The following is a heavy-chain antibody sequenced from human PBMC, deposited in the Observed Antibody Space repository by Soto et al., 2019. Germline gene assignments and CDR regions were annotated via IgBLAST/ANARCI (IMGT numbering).Heavy chain of an antibody. Sequence: QVQLVQSGAEVKKPGSSVKVSCKASGDTFSNYAISWVRQAPGQGLEGMGGIIPSFGTANYAQKFQGRVTITADESTSTAYMELSSLRSEDTAVYYCARDGSGYRSRASPMDVWGQGTTVTVSS. CDR3: ARDGSGYRSRASPMDV. V-gene: IGHV1-69*01. J-gene: IGHJ6*02. CDR1: GDTFSNYA. CDR2: IIPSFGTA. D-gene: IGHD3-22*01.